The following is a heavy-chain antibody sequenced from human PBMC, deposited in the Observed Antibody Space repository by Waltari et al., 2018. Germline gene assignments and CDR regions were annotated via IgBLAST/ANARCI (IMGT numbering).Heavy chain of an antibody. Sequence: EVQPVESGGGLVQPGGSLSLSCAASGFTFRSHTMSWIRQAPGEGLEWVSAISGSGGSTYYADSGKGRCTISRDNSKNTLYLQMNSLRAEDTAVYYCAKAYTMIVVVDWGQGTLVTVSS. J-gene: IGHJ4*02. CDR3: AKAYTMIVVVD. V-gene: IGHV3-23*04. CDR1: GFTFRSHT. D-gene: IGHD3-22*01. CDR2: ISGSGGST.